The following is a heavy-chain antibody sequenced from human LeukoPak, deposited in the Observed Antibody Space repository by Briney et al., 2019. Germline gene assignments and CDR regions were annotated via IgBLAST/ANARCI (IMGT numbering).Heavy chain of an antibody. CDR1: GGSINSYY. Sequence: ASETLSLTCTVSGGSINSYYWSRIRQPPGKGLEWIGYIYYTGSTNYNPSLRSRVTMSVDTSKNQFSLKLSSVTAADTAVYYCARDGNPWNLDVWGRGTLVTVSS. CDR3: ARDGNPWNLDV. D-gene: IGHD1-14*01. V-gene: IGHV4-59*01. J-gene: IGHJ2*01. CDR2: IYYTGST.